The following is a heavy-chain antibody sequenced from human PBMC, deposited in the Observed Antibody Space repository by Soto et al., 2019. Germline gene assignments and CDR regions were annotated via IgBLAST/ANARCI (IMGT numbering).Heavy chain of an antibody. CDR1: GGSFSGYY. CDR3: ASHSSGWRYYFDY. D-gene: IGHD6-19*01. V-gene: IGHV4-34*01. Sequence: SETLSLTCAVYGGSFSGYYWSWIRQPPGKGLEWIGEINHSGSTNYNPSLKSRVTISVDTSKNQFSLKLSSVTAADTAVYYCASHSSGWRYYFDYWGQGTLVTVSS. J-gene: IGHJ4*02. CDR2: INHSGST.